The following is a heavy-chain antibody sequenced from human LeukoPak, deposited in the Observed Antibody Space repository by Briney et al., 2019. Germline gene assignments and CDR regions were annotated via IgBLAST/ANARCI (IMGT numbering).Heavy chain of an antibody. D-gene: IGHD2-15*01. J-gene: IGHJ3*02. Sequence: SETLSLTCTVSGGSISSYYSSWIRQPPGKGLEWIGYIYYSGSTNYNPSLMGRVTISVDTSKNQFSLKLSSMTAADTAVYYCARGGSAFDIWGQGTMVTVSS. CDR2: IYYSGST. CDR1: GGSISSYY. V-gene: IGHV4-59*01. CDR3: ARGGSAFDI.